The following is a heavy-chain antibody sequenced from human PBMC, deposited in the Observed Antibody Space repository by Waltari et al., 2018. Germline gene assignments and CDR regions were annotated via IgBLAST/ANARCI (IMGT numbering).Heavy chain of an antibody. V-gene: IGHV3-23*01. Sequence: EVQLLESGGGLVQPGGSLRLSCAASAFNFGTSSMSWVRQTPGKGLGWVSSINSDGGVTPYADSVKGRFTISRDNSRNTLFLQMNSLRAEDTAVYYCAKGAQTAWFDPWGQGTLVTVSS. CDR3: AKGAQTAWFDP. CDR2: INSDGGVT. CDR1: AFNFGTSS. J-gene: IGHJ5*02.